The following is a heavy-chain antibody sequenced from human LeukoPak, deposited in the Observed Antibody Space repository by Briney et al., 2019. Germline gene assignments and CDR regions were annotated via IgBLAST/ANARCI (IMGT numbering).Heavy chain of an antibody. CDR3: AKDPRYYYDSSGYDWFDP. CDR1: GYTLTELS. D-gene: IGHD3-22*01. J-gene: IGHJ5*02. Sequence: ASVKVSCKVSGYTLTELSMHWVRQAPGKGLEWMGGFDPEDGETIYAQKFQGRVTMTEDTSTDTAYMELSSLRAEDTAVYYCAKDPRYYYDSSGYDWFDPWGQGTLVTVSS. V-gene: IGHV1-24*01. CDR2: FDPEDGET.